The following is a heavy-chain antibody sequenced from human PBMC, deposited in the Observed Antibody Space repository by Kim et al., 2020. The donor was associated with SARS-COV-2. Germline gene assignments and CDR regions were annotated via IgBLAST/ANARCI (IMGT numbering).Heavy chain of an antibody. J-gene: IGHJ4*02. CDR3: ARGDIVVVPAAMAY. CDR2: IWYDGSNK. V-gene: IGHV3-33*01. Sequence: GGSLRLSCAASGFTFSSYGMHWVRQAPGKGLEWVAVIWYDGSNKYYADSVKGRFTISRDNSKNTLYLQMNSLRAEDTAVYYCARGDIVVVPAAMAYWGQGTLVTVSS. CDR1: GFTFSSYG. D-gene: IGHD2-2*01.